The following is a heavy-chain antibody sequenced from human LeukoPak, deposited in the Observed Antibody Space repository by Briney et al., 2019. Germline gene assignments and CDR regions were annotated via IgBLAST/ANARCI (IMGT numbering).Heavy chain of an antibody. V-gene: IGHV3-9*01. J-gene: IGHJ4*02. CDR1: GFTFDDYA. Sequence: GRSLRLSCAVSGFTFDDYAMHWVRQAPGKGLEWVSGISWNSGTIGYADSVKGRFTISRDNAKNSLYLQMNNLKAEDTALYYCAATVTVFDYWGQGTLVTVSS. CDR2: ISWNSGTI. CDR3: AATVTVFDY. D-gene: IGHD4-11*01.